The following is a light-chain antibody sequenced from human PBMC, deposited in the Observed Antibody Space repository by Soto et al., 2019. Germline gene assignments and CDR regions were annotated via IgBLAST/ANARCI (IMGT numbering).Light chain of an antibody. CDR3: QQYNSYSLT. V-gene: IGKV1-5*01. CDR2: DAS. CDR1: QSISSW. J-gene: IGKJ1*01. Sequence: DIQMTQSPSTLSASVGDRVTITCRASQSISSWLAWYQQKPGKAPKLLIYDASSLESGVPSRFRGSGSGTEFTLTISSLQPDDFATYYCQQYNSYSLTCGQGTKVEIK.